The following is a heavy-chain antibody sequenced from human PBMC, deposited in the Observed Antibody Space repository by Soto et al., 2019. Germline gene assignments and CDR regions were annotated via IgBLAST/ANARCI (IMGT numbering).Heavy chain of an antibody. V-gene: IGHV1-3*01. J-gene: IGHJ4*02. CDR2: VNAGNGNT. CDR1: RDSFTKYS. Sequence: ASVEVSWEASRDSFTKYSIHLMRQAPRQRLEWMGWVNAGNGNTKYLKKVQGRVTITRDTSASTAYMELSRLRSEDTAVYYCARDSLVSGSDFSSGYQSTDDSYFDFPAQGPLVTV. CDR3: ARDSLVSGSDFSSGYQSTDDSYFDF. D-gene: IGHD3-3*01.